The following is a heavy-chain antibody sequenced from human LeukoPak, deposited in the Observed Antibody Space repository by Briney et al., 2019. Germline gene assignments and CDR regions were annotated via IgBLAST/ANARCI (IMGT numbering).Heavy chain of an antibody. CDR3: ARGIDSGYDLYGFDY. CDR1: GGSTSSYY. J-gene: IGHJ4*02. D-gene: IGHD5-12*01. Sequence: SSETLSLTCTVSGGSTSSYYWSWIRQPPGKGLGWIGYIYYSGSTNYNPSLKSRVTISVDTSKNQFSLKLSSVTAADTAVYYCARGIDSGYDLYGFDYWGQGTLVTVSS. V-gene: IGHV4-59*01. CDR2: IYYSGST.